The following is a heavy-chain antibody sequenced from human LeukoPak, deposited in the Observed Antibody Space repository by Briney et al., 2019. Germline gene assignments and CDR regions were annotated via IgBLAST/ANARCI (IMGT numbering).Heavy chain of an antibody. CDR2: ISGSGGST. J-gene: IGHJ4*02. Sequence: GGSLRLSCAASGFTFSSYGMSWVRQAPGKGLEWVSAISGSGGSTYYADSVKGRFTISRDNSKNTLYLQMNSLRAEDTAVYYCAKGATRGVIITHFDYWGQGTLVTVSS. V-gene: IGHV3-23*01. CDR1: GFTFSSYG. CDR3: AKGATRGVIITHFDY. D-gene: IGHD3-10*01.